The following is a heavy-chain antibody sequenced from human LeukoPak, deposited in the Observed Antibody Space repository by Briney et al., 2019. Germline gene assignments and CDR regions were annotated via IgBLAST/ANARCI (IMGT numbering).Heavy chain of an antibody. J-gene: IGHJ4*02. CDR1: GGSISSYY. Sequence: SETLSLTCTVSGGSISSYYWSWIRQPPGKGLEWIGEINHSGSTNYNPSLKSRVTISVDTSKNQFSLKLSSVTAADTAVYYCASGRWGLIDYWGQGTLVTVSS. CDR2: INHSGST. D-gene: IGHD5-24*01. CDR3: ASGRWGLIDY. V-gene: IGHV4-34*01.